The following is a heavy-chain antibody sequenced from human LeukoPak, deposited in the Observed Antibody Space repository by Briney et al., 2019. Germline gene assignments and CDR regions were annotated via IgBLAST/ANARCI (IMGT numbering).Heavy chain of an antibody. CDR3: ARNYYDSSGYYSPYYYYYGMDV. D-gene: IGHD3-22*01. J-gene: IGHJ6*02. CDR1: GGSISSSSYC. V-gene: IGHV4-39*01. Sequence: SETLSLTCTVSGGSISSSSYCWGWIRQPPGKGLQWIGSIYYSGSTYYNPSLKSRVTISVDTSKNQFSLKLSSVTAADTAVYYCARNYYDSSGYYSPYYYYYGMDVWGQGTTVTVSS. CDR2: IYYSGST.